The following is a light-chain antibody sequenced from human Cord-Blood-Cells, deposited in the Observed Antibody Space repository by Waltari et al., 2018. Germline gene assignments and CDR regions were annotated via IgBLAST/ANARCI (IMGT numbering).Light chain of an antibody. V-gene: IGLV2-14*01. CDR3: SSYTSSSTLEV. Sequence: QSALTQPASVSGSPGQSITISCTGTSSDVGGYNYVSWYQQHPGKAPELMIYDVSNRPSGLSNRFSGSKSGNTASLTISGLQAEDEADYYCSSYTSSSTLEVFGTGTKVTVL. CDR2: DVS. J-gene: IGLJ1*01. CDR1: SSDVGGYNY.